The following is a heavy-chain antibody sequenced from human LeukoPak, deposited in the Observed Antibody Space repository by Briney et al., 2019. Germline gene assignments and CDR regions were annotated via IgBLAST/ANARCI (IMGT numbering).Heavy chain of an antibody. V-gene: IGHV4-34*01. CDR2: INHFGTT. CDR1: DESLSGHY. J-gene: IGHJ4*02. CDR3: ARVRGLVVMYYFDY. D-gene: IGHD2-15*01. Sequence: SETLSLTCAVSDESLSGHYWTWIRQPPGKGLEWIGEINHFGTTNYNPSLKSRVTISVDTSKNQFSLKLTSVTAADTAVYYCARVRGLVVMYYFDYWGQGTLVTVSS.